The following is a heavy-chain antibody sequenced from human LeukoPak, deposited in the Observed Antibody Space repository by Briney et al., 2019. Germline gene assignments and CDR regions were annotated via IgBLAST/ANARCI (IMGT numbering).Heavy chain of an antibody. CDR1: GLTFDDYA. Sequence: GGSLRLSCAASGLTFDDYAMHWVRQAPGKGLERVSLISWDGGSTYYADSVKGRFTISRDNSKNSLYLQMNSLRAEDTALYYCAKDSSSSWLYFDYWGQGTLVTVSS. CDR3: AKDSSSSWLYFDY. CDR2: ISWDGGST. J-gene: IGHJ4*02. D-gene: IGHD6-13*01. V-gene: IGHV3-43D*03.